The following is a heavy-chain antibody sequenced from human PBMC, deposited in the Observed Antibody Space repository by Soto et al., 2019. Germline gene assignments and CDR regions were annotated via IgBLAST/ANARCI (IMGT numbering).Heavy chain of an antibody. CDR2: INHSGST. D-gene: IGHD6-6*01. V-gene: IGHV4-34*01. Sequence: ASEPLSLTCAVYCGSFSSYYWSWIRQPPGKGLEWIGEINHSGSTNYNPSLKSRVTMSVDTSKNQFSLKLSSVTAADTAVYYCARTSRFDCWGQGTLVTVSS. CDR1: CGSFSSYY. J-gene: IGHJ4*02. CDR3: ARTSRFDC.